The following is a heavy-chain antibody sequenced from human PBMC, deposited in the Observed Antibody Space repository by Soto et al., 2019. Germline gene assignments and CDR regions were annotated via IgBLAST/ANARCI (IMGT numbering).Heavy chain of an antibody. D-gene: IGHD3-10*01. CDR1: GGSISSYY. J-gene: IGHJ5*02. CDR3: AREIQWSGEVSPWFDP. V-gene: IGHV4-4*07. Sequence: SETLSLTCTVSGGSISSYYWSWIRQPAGKGLEWIGRIYTSGSTNYNPSLQSRVTMSVDTSKNQFSLKLSSVTAADTAVYYCAREIQWSGEVSPWFDPWGQGTLVTVSS. CDR2: IYTSGST.